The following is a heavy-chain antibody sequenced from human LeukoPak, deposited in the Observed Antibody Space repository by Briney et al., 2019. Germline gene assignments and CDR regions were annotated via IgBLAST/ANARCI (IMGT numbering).Heavy chain of an antibody. J-gene: IGHJ4*02. CDR2: IASKTDGGAT. CDR1: GLTVTNAW. D-gene: IGHD3-10*01. Sequence: GGSLRLSCSASGLTVTNAWTNWARQAPGEGLDWVGRIASKTDGGATDYAAPVKGRFTISRDDSTDTLNLQMNSLKTEDTAVYYCTTGIRGDWGQGTLVTVSS. CDR3: TTGIRGD. V-gene: IGHV3-15*07.